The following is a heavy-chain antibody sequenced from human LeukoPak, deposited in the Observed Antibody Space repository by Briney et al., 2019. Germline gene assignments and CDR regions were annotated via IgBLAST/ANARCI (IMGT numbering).Heavy chain of an antibody. J-gene: IGHJ4*02. CDR3: ARNDGRYFDY. CDR2: ISYSGTT. D-gene: IGHD1-1*01. V-gene: IGHV4-59*08. CDR1: GGSISSHN. Sequence: PSETLSLTCTVSGGSISSHNWSWIRQTPGKGLEWIGYISYSGTTNYNPSLKSPVTISVDTSKNQFSPKLRSATPADTAVYYCARNDGRYFDYWGQGTLVTVSS.